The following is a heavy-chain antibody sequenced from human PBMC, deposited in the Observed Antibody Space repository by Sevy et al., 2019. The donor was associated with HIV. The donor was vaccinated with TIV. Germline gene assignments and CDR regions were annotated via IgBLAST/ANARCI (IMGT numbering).Heavy chain of an antibody. CDR3: SRDMSYFDGSGFYDY. V-gene: IGHV3-49*03. CDR1: GFTFGDYA. D-gene: IGHD3-22*01. J-gene: IGHJ4*02. Sequence: GGCLRLSCTTSGFTFGDYAMSWFRQAPGKGLEWVGFIRSKAYGGTTEYAASVKGRFTISRDDSKSIAYLQVNSLKTEDTAVYYCSRDMSYFDGSGFYDYWGQGTLVTVSS. CDR2: IRSKAYGGTT.